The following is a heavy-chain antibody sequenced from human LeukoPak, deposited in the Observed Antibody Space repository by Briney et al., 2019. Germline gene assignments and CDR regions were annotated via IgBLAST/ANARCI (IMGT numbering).Heavy chain of an antibody. D-gene: IGHD4-23*01. CDR3: AKATVVTRTPYDY. J-gene: IGHJ4*02. CDR2: ISGSGGST. CDR1: GFTFSSYA. V-gene: IGHV3-23*01. Sequence: GGSLRLSCADSGFTFSSYAMSWVRQAPGKGLEWVSAISGSGGSTYYADSVKGRFTISRDNSKNTLYLQMNSLRAEDTAVYYCAKATVVTRTPYDYWGQGTLVTVSS.